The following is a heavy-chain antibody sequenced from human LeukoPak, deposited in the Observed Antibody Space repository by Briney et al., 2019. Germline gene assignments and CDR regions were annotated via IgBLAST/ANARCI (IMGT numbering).Heavy chain of an antibody. D-gene: IGHD6-19*01. CDR2: INYSGSTT. J-gene: IGHJ4*02. CDR1: GFTLSSYA. CDR3: AKDRVTSGWYVYDH. Sequence: GGSLRLSCAASGFTLSSYAMSWVRQAPGKRLECVSTINYSGSTTYYADSVKGRFTISRDNSKNTLYLQMRSLRPEDTAVYYCAKDRVTSGWYVYDHWGQGTQVTVSS. V-gene: IGHV3-23*01.